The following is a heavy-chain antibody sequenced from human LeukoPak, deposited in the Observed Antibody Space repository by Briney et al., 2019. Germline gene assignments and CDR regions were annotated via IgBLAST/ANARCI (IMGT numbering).Heavy chain of an antibody. J-gene: IGHJ4*02. Sequence: GGSLRLSCAASGFTFSSYWMHWVRQVPGKGLVWVSRINADGSSTYYADSVKGRFTISRDNPKNTLFLQMNSLRGEDTAVYYCVRGNPIDFWGQGTLVTVSS. CDR3: VRGNPIDF. D-gene: IGHD1-14*01. CDR2: INADGSST. V-gene: IGHV3-74*01. CDR1: GFTFSSYW.